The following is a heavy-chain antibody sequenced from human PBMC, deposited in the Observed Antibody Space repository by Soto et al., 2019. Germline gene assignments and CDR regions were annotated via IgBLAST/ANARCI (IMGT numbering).Heavy chain of an antibody. Sequence: QVQLLESGPGLVKPSETLSLTCTVSGGSISSHYWSWIRQPAGKGLEWIGRIYTSGSTNYNPSLTRPATMSVNTSNNTSTLQLSSVRAADTAVYYWAKSCEWYFSSTRRPSMDYWGQGTPVTVSS. CDR3: AKSCEWYFSSTRRPSMDY. V-gene: IGHV4-4*07. CDR2: IYTSGST. D-gene: IGHD2-2*01. CDR1: GGSISSHY. J-gene: IGHJ4*02.